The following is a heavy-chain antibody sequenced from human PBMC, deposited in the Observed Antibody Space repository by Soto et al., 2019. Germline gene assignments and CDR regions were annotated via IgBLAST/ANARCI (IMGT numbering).Heavy chain of an antibody. CDR3: ARDPVCSGGSCYDY. CDR1: GFTFSRYW. V-gene: IGHV3-7*01. J-gene: IGHJ4*02. Sequence: PXESLQISCAASGFTFSRYWMTWVRQAPGKGLEWVANIKQDGSEIYYVDSVKGRFTISRDNAENSLYLQMNSLRAEDTAVYYCARDPVCSGGSCYDYWGQGTLVTVSS. CDR2: IKQDGSEI. D-gene: IGHD2-15*01.